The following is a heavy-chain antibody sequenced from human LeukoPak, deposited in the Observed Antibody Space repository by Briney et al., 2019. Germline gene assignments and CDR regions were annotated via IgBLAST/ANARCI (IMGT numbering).Heavy chain of an antibody. V-gene: IGHV3-9*03. D-gene: IGHD1-26*01. Sequence: GGSLRLSCAASGFSFGDYAMHWVRQAPGKGLEWVAGVKWNSAYIGYGDSMKGRVTIYRDNAKKSLYLQMIGLRVEDMALYYCAKDRAELGASSSYALDVWGQGTMVTVSS. CDR3: AKDRAELGASSSYALDV. CDR1: GFSFGDYA. J-gene: IGHJ3*01. CDR2: VKWNSAYI.